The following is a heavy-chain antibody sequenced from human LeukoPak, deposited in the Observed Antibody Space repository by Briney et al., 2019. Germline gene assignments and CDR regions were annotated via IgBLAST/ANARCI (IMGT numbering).Heavy chain of an antibody. V-gene: IGHV4-34*01. CDR2: VNHSGRT. CDR3: ARCPPMDV. CDR1: GGSFSGYS. J-gene: IGHJ6*03. Sequence: PSETLSLTCAVYGGSFSGYSWSWIRQPPGKGLEWIEGVNHSGRTNYNPSLKSRVTISVDTSKNQFSLKLSSVTAADTAVYYCARCPPMDVWGRGTTVTISS.